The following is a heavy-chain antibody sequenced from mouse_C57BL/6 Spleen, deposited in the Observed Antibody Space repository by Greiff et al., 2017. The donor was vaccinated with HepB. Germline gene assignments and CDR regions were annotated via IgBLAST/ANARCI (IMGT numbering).Heavy chain of an antibody. CDR3: ARSETFDY. V-gene: IGHV1-42*01. CDR1: GYSFTGYY. Sequence: EVKLVESGPELVKPGASVKISCKASGYSFTGYYMNWVKQSPEKSLEWIGEINPSTGGTTYNQKFKAKATLTVDKSSSTAYMQLKSLTSEDSAVYYCARSETFDYWGQGTTLTVSS. J-gene: IGHJ2*01. CDR2: INPSTGGT.